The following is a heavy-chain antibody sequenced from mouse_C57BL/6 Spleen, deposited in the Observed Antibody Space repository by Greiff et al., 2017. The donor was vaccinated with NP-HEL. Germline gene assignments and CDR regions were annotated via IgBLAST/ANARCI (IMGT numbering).Heavy chain of an antibody. Sequence: VQLQQSGPELVKPGASVKIPCKASGYTFTDYNMDWVKQSHGKSLEWIGDINPNNGGTIYNQKFKGKATLTVDKSSSTAYMELRSLTSEDTAVYYCARGGIYYYGSTHWYFDVWGTGTTVTVSS. CDR3: ARGGIYYYGSTHWYFDV. CDR1: GYTFTDYN. CDR2: INPNNGGT. V-gene: IGHV1-18*01. J-gene: IGHJ1*03. D-gene: IGHD1-1*01.